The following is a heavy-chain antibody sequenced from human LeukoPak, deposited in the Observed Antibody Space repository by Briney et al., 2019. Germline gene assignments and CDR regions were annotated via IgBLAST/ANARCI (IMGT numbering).Heavy chain of an antibody. CDR1: GVSISSYY. Sequence: PSETLSLTCTVSGVSISSYYWSWIRQPPGKGLEWIGYIYYSGSTNYNPSLKSRVTISVDTSKNQFSLKLSSVTAADTAVYYCARDRGDYDSSGYYGYFDYWGQGALVTVSS. J-gene: IGHJ4*02. CDR3: ARDRGDYDSSGYYGYFDY. V-gene: IGHV4-59*01. CDR2: IYYSGST. D-gene: IGHD3-22*01.